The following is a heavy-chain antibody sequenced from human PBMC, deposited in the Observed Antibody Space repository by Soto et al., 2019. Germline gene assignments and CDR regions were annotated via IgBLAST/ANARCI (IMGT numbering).Heavy chain of an antibody. Sequence: PGGFLRLSCAASGFTFSDYYMSWIRQAPGKGLEWVSYISSSSSYTNYADSVKGRFTISRDNAKNSLYLQMNSLRAEDTAVYYCARDVQGGDYWGQGTLVTVSS. J-gene: IGHJ4*02. V-gene: IGHV3-11*05. CDR2: ISSSSSYT. CDR1: GFTFSDYY. D-gene: IGHD1-26*01. CDR3: ARDVQGGDY.